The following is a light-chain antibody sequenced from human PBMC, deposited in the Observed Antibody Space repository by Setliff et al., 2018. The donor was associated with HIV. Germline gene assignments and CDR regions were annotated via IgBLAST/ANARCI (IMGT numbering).Light chain of an antibody. Sequence: QSVLTQPASVSGSPGQSITISCIGTSSDVGGYGFVSWYQQRPGKAPKLIIFDVSERPSGVSHRFSGSKSGNTASLTISGRQTEDEADYFCASYRSPATYVFGIGTKGTVL. CDR2: DVS. J-gene: IGLJ1*01. V-gene: IGLV2-14*03. CDR1: SSDVGGYGF. CDR3: ASYRSPATYV.